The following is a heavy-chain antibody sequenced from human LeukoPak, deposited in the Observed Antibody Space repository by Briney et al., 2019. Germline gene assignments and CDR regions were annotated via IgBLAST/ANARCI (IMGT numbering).Heavy chain of an antibody. CDR2: ISSSGGTI. CDR3: ARERGYNYGYSDY. J-gene: IGHJ4*02. D-gene: IGHD5-18*01. V-gene: IGHV3-48*02. Sequence: PGGSLRLSCAASGFTFSSYSMNWVRQAPGKGLEWVSYISSSGGTIYDADSVRGRFTISRDNAKNSLYLQTNSLRDEDTAVYYCARERGYNYGYSDYWGQGTLVTVSS. CDR1: GFTFSSYS.